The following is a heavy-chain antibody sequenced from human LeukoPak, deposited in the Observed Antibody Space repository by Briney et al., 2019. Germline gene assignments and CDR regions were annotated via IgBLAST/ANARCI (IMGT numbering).Heavy chain of an antibody. CDR2: IYYSGST. Sequence: SETLSLTCTVSGGSISSYYWSWIRQPPGKGLEWIGSIYYSGSTYYNPSLKSRVTISVDTSKNQFSLKLSSVTAADTAVYYCASYHSSSWDTNWFDPWGQGTLVTVSS. D-gene: IGHD6-13*01. CDR1: GGSISSYY. CDR3: ASYHSSSWDTNWFDP. V-gene: IGHV4-59*05. J-gene: IGHJ5*02.